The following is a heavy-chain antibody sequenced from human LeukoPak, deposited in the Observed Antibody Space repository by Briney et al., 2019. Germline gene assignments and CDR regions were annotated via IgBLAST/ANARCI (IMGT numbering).Heavy chain of an antibody. J-gene: IGHJ4*02. CDR3: GRDAGDGYNPADY. D-gene: IGHD5-24*01. CDR2: INVDSGDT. Sequence: ASVTVSCKASGYTFTGHYMHWVRQAPGQGLEWVGWINVDSGDTSSAQKFQGRVTMTRDTSISTAYMELSSQRSDDTAVYYCGRDAGDGYNPADYWGQGTLVTVSS. V-gene: IGHV1-2*02. CDR1: GYTFTGHY.